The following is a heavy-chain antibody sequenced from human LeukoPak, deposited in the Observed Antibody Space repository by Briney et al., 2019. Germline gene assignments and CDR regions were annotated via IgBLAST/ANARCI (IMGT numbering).Heavy chain of an antibody. J-gene: IGHJ4*02. CDR3: AKLPTYYYDSSGYYFSSYYFDY. CDR1: GGSFSGYY. D-gene: IGHD3-22*01. V-gene: IGHV4-34*01. CDR2: INHSGST. Sequence: PSETLSLTCAVYGGSFSGYYWSWIRQPPGKGLEWIGEINHSGSTNYNPSLKSRVTISVDTSKNQFSLKLSSVTAADTAVYYCAKLPTYYYDSSGYYFSSYYFDYWGQGTLVTVSS.